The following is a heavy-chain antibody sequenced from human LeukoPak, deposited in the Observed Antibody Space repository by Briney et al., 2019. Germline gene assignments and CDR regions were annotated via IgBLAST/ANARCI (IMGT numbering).Heavy chain of an antibody. V-gene: IGHV4-38-2*02. J-gene: IGHJ4*02. CDR3: ASTITVTTDY. D-gene: IGHD4-17*01. Sequence: SETLSLTCTVSGYSISSGYYWGWVRQPPGKGLEWIGSIYHSGSTYYNPSLKSRLTISVDTSKNQFSLKLSSVTAADTAVYYCASTITVTTDYWGQGTLVTVSS. CDR1: GYSISSGYY. CDR2: IYHSGST.